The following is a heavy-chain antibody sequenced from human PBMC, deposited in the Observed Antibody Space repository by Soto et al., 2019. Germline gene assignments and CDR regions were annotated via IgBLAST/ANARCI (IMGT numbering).Heavy chain of an antibody. J-gene: IGHJ4*02. CDR2: VYYNDDS. CDR1: AFSLTTRGEG. D-gene: IGHD5-12*01. CDR3: ARSEKYLRFDY. Sequence: QITLKESGPTLVKPTETLTLTSTFSAFSLTTRGEGVAWIRQPPGKALAWLAFVYYNDDSRYNRALKTRLTVAKDTSKNQVVLTMNDLGPVDAGTYYWARSEKYLRFDYCGQGSLVTVSS. V-gene: IGHV2-5*01.